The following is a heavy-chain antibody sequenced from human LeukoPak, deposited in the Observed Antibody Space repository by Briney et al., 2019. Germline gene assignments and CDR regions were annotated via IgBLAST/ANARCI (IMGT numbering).Heavy chain of an antibody. CDR2: ISTSSSTI. Sequence: GGSLRLSCAASGFXFSSYSMNWVRQAPGKGLEWVTYISTSSSTIYYADSVKGRFTISRDNAKNSLYLQMNSLRDEDTAVYYCARDGSGYSSSWRLYYFDYWGQGTLVTVSS. CDR3: ARDGSGYSSSWRLYYFDY. J-gene: IGHJ4*02. D-gene: IGHD6-13*01. V-gene: IGHV3-48*02. CDR1: GFXFSSYS.